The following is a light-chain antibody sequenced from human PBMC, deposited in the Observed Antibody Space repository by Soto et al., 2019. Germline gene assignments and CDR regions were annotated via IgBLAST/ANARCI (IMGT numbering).Light chain of an antibody. CDR1: QSVSRNY. J-gene: IGKJ5*01. CDR2: GAS. CDR3: QQYGSSPIT. Sequence: ESLLTQSPGTLSLSPGAIATLSCTASQSVSRNYLTWYQQKPGQAPRLLIFGASSRATGIPDRISGSGSGTDFTLTISRLEPEDFAVYYCQQYGSSPITFGQGTRLEIK. V-gene: IGKV3-20*01.